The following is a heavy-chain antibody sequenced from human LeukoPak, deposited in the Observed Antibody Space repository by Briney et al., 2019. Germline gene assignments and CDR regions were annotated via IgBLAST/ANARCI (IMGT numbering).Heavy chain of an antibody. CDR1: GFTVSSTY. J-gene: IGHJ4*02. V-gene: IGHV3-53*01. CDR3: ASRHCSGGDCYFAGADPFDH. Sequence: GGSLRLSCAASGFTVSSTYMSWVRQAPGKGLEWVSVIYKDGKIYYIDSIKGRFTISRDTSKNTLYLQMNSLRVEDTAVYYCASRHCSGGDCYFAGADPFDHWGQGTLVTVSS. CDR2: IYKDGKI. D-gene: IGHD2-21*01.